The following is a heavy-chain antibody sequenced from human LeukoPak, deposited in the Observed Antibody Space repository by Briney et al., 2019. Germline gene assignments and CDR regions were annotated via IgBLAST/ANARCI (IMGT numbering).Heavy chain of an antibody. CDR1: GYTFTGYY. V-gene: IGHV1-2*02. D-gene: IGHD1-26*01. CDR2: INPNSGGT. Sequence: ASVKVSCKASGYTFTGYYMHWVRQAPGQGLEWMGWINPNSGGTNYAQKFQGRVTMTRDTSISTAYMELSRLRSDDTAVYYCAIGIVGATNYFDYWGQGTLVTVSS. CDR3: AIGIVGATNYFDY. J-gene: IGHJ4*02.